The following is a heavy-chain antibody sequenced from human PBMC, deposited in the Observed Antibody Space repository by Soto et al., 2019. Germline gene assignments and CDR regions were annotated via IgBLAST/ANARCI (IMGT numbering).Heavy chain of an antibody. V-gene: IGHV1-2*04. D-gene: IGHD3-3*01. CDR1: GYTFSNFA. Sequence: ASVKVSCKASGYTFSNFAMHWVRQAPGQRLEWMGWINPNSGGTNYAQKFQGWVTMTRDTSISTAYMELSRLRSDDTAVYYCAREVRDFWSGFFYGMDVWG. CDR3: AREVRDFWSGFFYGMDV. J-gene: IGHJ6*02. CDR2: INPNSGGT.